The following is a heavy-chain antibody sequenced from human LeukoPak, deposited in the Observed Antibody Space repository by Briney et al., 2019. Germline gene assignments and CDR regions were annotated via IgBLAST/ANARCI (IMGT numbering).Heavy chain of an antibody. CDR3: ASFYYYDSSGYLLGGFDY. CDR1: GFTFSSYA. Sequence: GGSLRLSCAASGFTFSSYAMHWVRQAPGKGLEWVAVISYDGSNKYYADSVKGRFTISRDNSKNTLYLQMNSLRAEDTAVYYCASFYYYDSSGYLLGGFDYWGQGTLVTVSS. V-gene: IGHV3-30*04. J-gene: IGHJ4*02. D-gene: IGHD3-22*01. CDR2: ISYDGSNK.